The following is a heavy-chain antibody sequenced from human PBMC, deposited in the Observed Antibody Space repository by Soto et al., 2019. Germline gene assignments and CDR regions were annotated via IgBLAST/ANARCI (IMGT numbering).Heavy chain of an antibody. D-gene: IGHD2-15*01. V-gene: IGHV3-72*01. CDR3: TRAGSYSHFDF. CDR1: GFIFSDHY. Sequence: EVQLVESGGGLVQPGGSLRLSCAASGFIFSDHYMDWVRQAPGKGLEWVGRIRNKGYRYTTEYAASVKGRFSISRDDSKSTLYVQMNSLKTGDTAVYYCTRAGSYSHFDFWGQGTLVTVSS. J-gene: IGHJ4*02. CDR2: IRNKGYRYTT.